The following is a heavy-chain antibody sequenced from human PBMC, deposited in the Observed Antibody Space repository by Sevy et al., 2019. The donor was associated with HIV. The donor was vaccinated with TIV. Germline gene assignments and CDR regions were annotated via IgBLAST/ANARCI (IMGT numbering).Heavy chain of an antibody. CDR3: ANAYSGSYSHSYLYALDV. CDR2: ISGSGGST. CDR1: GFTFSTSA. D-gene: IGHD1-26*01. J-gene: IGHJ6*02. V-gene: IGHV3-23*01. Sequence: GGSLRLSCAVSGFTFSTSAMSWVRQAPGKGLEWVSSISGSGGSTYYADSVKGRFTISRDNSKNTVYLEMNSLRNEDTAIYFCANAYSGSYSHSYLYALDVWGQGTTVTVSS.